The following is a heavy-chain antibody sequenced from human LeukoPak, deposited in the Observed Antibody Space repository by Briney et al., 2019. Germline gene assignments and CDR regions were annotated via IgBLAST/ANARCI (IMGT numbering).Heavy chain of an antibody. J-gene: IGHJ4*02. CDR2: IIPIFGTA. CDR1: GGTFSSYA. Sequence: SVKVSCKASGGTFSSYAISWVRQAPGQGLEWMGGIIPIFGTANYAQKFQGRVTITADESTSTAYMELSSLRSEDTAVDYCARPHYYGSGSYLGYFDYWGQGTLVTVSS. V-gene: IGHV1-69*13. D-gene: IGHD3-10*01. CDR3: ARPHYYGSGSYLGYFDY.